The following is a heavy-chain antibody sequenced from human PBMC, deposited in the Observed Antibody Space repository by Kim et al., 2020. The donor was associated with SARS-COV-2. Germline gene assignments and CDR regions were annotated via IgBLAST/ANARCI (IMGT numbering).Heavy chain of an antibody. Sequence: ASVKVSCKTSGYTFKNYHIHWVRQAPGQGLEWVGRIDTCTGGTVLAQKFQGRVTMTRDTSISTSYMELTRLTSDDTAIYYCAREWTTVYDWGQGTLVIVSS. CDR1: GYTFKNYH. V-gene: IGHV1-2*06. J-gene: IGHJ4*02. CDR3: AREWTTVYD. CDR2: IDTCTGGT. D-gene: IGHD4-17*01.